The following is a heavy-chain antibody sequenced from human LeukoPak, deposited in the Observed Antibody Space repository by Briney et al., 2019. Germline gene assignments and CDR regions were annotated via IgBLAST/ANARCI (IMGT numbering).Heavy chain of an antibody. V-gene: IGHV3-48*04. CDR1: GFTFSPYN. CDR2: ISSSGSTT. CDR3: ARGNFYGSGTNFDY. Sequence: PGGSLRLSCAASGFTFSPYNMNWVRQAPGKGLEWVSYISSSGSTTYYADSVKGRFSISRDNAENSLYLQMNSLRAEDTAVYYCARGNFYGSGTNFDYWGQGTLVTVSS. D-gene: IGHD3-10*01. J-gene: IGHJ4*02.